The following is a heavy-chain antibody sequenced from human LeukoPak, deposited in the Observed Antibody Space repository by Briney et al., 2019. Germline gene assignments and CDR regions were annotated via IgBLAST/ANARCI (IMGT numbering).Heavy chain of an antibody. CDR3: ASTSRHYCSGGSCLDY. CDR2: IRYGGSNK. J-gene: IGHJ4*02. CDR1: GFTFSSYG. D-gene: IGHD2-15*01. V-gene: IGHV3-30*02. Sequence: GGSLRLSCAASGFTFSSYGMHWVRQAPGKGLEWVAFIRYGGSNKYYADSVKGRFTISRDNSKNTLYLQMNSLRAEDTAVYYCASTSRHYCSGGSCLDYWGQGTLVTVSS.